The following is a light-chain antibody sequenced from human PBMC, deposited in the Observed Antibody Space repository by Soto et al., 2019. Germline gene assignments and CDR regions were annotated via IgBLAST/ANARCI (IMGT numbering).Light chain of an antibody. J-gene: IGLJ2*01. V-gene: IGLV3-21*02. CDR1: NIGSKS. CDR3: QVWDSSSDHVV. CDR2: DDR. Sequence: SSELTQPPSVSVAPGQTARITCGGNNIGSKSVHWYQQKPGQAPVLVVYDDRDRPSGIPERFSGSNSGNTATLTISRVEAGDEADYYCQVWDSSSDHVVFGGGTKLTVL.